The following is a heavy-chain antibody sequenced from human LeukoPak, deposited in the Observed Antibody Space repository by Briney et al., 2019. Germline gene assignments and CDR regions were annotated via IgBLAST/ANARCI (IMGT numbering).Heavy chain of an antibody. CDR2: ISGSAYST. CDR1: GFTFSSYA. D-gene: IGHD5-12*01. V-gene: IGHV3-23*01. CDR3: AKEAGYSGYDYPDY. J-gene: IGHJ4*02. Sequence: GGSLRLSCAASGFTFSSYAMSWVRQAPGKGVEWVSGISGSAYSTYYADSVQGRFTISRDNSKNTLYLQMNSLRAEDTAVYYCAKEAGYSGYDYPDYWGQGTLVTVSS.